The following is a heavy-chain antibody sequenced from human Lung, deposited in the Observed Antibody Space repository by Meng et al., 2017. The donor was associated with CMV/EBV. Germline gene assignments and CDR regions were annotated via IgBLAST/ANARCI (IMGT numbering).Heavy chain of an antibody. CDR2: IYYTGST. V-gene: IGHV4-31*03. CDR1: GGSIGSGGYY. D-gene: IGHD6-19*01. CDR3: ARDPYATGWAG. Sequence: VQWQESGPGLVKPSQTRSLTCTVSGGSIGSGGYYWSWIRQHPGKGLEWIGYIYYTGSTFYNPSLKSRVTISVDTSKNQFSLKLIPATAADTAVYYCARDPYATGWAGWGQGTLVTVSS. J-gene: IGHJ4*02.